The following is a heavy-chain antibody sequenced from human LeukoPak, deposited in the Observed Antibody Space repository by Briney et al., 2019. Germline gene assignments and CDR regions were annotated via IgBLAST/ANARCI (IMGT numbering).Heavy chain of an antibody. CDR1: GGSFSGYY. D-gene: IGHD6-19*01. J-gene: IGHJ4*02. Sequence: SETLSLTCAVYGGSFSGYYWSWIRQPPGKGLEWIGEINHSGSTNYNPSLKSRVTISVDTSKNRFSLKLSSVTAADTAVYYCARGRGIAVYWGQGTLVTVSS. CDR2: INHSGST. CDR3: ARGRGIAVY. V-gene: IGHV4-34*01.